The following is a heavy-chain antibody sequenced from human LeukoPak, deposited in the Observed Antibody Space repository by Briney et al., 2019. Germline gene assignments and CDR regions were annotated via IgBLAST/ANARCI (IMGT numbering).Heavy chain of an antibody. J-gene: IGHJ4*02. D-gene: IGHD1-26*01. CDR3: ARDREGYSGSYNAGYDY. Sequence: ASVKVSYKASGYTFTSYGISWVRQAAGQGLEWMGWISAYNGNTNYAQKLQGRVTMTTDTSTSTAYMELRSLRSDDTAVYYCARDREGYSGSYNAGYDYWGQGTLVTVSS. CDR2: ISAYNGNT. V-gene: IGHV1-18*01. CDR1: GYTFTSYG.